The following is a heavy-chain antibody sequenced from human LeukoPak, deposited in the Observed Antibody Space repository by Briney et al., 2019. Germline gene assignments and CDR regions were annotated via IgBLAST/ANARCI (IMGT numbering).Heavy chain of an antibody. Sequence: QPGRSLRLSCAASGFTFNTYAMHWVRQAPGKGLEWVSIVWYDGINKYYEDSVKGRFTISRDNSKNTLYLQMNSLRAEDTGVYYCAREKDWPLDYWGQGTLVTVSS. CDR2: VWYDGINK. CDR3: AREKDWPLDY. J-gene: IGHJ4*02. CDR1: GFTFNTYA. D-gene: IGHD3-9*01. V-gene: IGHV3-33*01.